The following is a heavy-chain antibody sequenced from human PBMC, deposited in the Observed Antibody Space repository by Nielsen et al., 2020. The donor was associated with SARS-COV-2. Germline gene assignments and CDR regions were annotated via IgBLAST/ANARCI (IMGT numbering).Heavy chain of an antibody. CDR2: INDDGSST. CDR1: GFSFSSYG. J-gene: IGHJ6*02. D-gene: IGHD6-19*01. V-gene: IGHV3-74*01. Sequence: GESLKISCAASGFSFSSYGMHWVRQAPGKGLVWVSRINDDGSSTVYADSVKGRFTISRDNAKSTLYLQMNSLRAEDTAVYYCARGTYSSGLDYYYYYGMDVWGQGTTVTVSS. CDR3: ARGTYSSGLDYYYYYGMDV.